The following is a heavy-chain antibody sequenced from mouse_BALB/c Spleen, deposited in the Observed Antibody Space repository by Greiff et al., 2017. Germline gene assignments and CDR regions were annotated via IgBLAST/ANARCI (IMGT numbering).Heavy chain of an antibody. D-gene: IGHD3-1*01. CDR1: GYTFSSYW. Sequence: QVQLQQSGAELMKPGASVKISCKATGYTFSSYWIEWVKQRPGHGLEWIGEILPGSGSTNYNEKFKGKATFTADTSSNTAYMQLSSLTSEDSAVYYCARRGARATLAYWGQGTLVTVSA. V-gene: IGHV1-9*01. CDR3: ARRGARATLAY. CDR2: ILPGSGST. J-gene: IGHJ3*01.